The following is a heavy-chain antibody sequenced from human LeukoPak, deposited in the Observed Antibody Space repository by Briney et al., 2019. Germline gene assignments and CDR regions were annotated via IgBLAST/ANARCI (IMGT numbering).Heavy chain of an antibody. J-gene: IGHJ4*02. Sequence: GGSLRLSCAASGFTVSSNYMSWVRQAPGKGLVWVSRINSDGSSTSYADSVKGRFTISRDNAKNTLYLQMNSLRAEDTAVYYCAGGSGWNVDYWGQGTLVTVSS. CDR3: AGGSGWNVDY. D-gene: IGHD6-19*01. V-gene: IGHV3-74*01. CDR1: GFTVSSNY. CDR2: INSDGSST.